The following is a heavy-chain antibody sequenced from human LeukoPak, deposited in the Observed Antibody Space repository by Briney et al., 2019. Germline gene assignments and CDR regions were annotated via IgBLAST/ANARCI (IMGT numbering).Heavy chain of an antibody. CDR3: ARGGTQLTGDSSGAFDI. CDR2: ISSSGSTI. J-gene: IGHJ3*02. CDR1: GFTFSSYE. Sequence: VGSLRLSCAASGFTFSSYEMNWVRQAPGKGLEWVSYISSSGSTIYYADSVKGRFTISRDNAKNSLYLQMNSLRAEDTAVYYCARGGTQLTGDSSGAFDIWGQGTMVTVSS. D-gene: IGHD7-27*01. V-gene: IGHV3-48*03.